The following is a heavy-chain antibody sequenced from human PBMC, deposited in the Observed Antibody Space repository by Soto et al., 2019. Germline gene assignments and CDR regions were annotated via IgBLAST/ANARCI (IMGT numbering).Heavy chain of an antibody. D-gene: IGHD3-22*01. Sequence: QVQLVQSGAEVRKPGSSVKDSCKASGGTFSRHGISWVRQAPGQGLEWMGGIIPILGTANHAQKFQGRVTITADESTSTAYMELSSLRSEDTAVYYCARGWGYDNNDYYYAYWGQGTLVIVSS. J-gene: IGHJ4*02. CDR3: ARGWGYDNNDYYYAY. CDR2: IIPILGTA. V-gene: IGHV1-69*01. CDR1: GGTFSRHG.